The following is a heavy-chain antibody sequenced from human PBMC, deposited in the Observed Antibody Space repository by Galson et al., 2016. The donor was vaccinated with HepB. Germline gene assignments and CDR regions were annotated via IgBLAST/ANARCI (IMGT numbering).Heavy chain of an antibody. J-gene: IGHJ4*02. CDR3: AREDYSSGAFDI. CDR1: GYTFTDNY. D-gene: IGHD2-15*01. Sequence: SVKVSCKASGYTFTDNYMHWVRQAPGQGVEWLGWVNPNSGGTHYAQKFRGRVTMTRDTSISTAYVDLTGLRSDDTAVYYCAREDYSSGAFDIWGQGTLVTVAS. CDR2: VNPNSGGT. V-gene: IGHV1-2*02.